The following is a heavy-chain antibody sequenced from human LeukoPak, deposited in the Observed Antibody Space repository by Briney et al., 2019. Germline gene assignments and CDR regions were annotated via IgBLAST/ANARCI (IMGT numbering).Heavy chain of an antibody. J-gene: IGHJ4*02. CDR1: GFTFDDYA. CDR3: AKGGHYDILTGYYPSFDY. CDR2: ISWNSGSI. V-gene: IGHV3-9*01. Sequence: SLRLSCAASGFTFDDYAMHWVRQAPGKGLEWVSGISWNSGSIGYADSVKGRFTVSRDNAKNSLYLQMNSLRAEDTALYYCAKGGHYDILTGYYPSFDYWGQGTQVTVSS. D-gene: IGHD3-9*01.